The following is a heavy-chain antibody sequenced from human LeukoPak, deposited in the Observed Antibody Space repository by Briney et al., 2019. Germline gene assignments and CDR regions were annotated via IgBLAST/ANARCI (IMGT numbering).Heavy chain of an antibody. D-gene: IGHD4-11*01. CDR2: ISSSSSYI. V-gene: IGHV3-21*01. CDR1: GFTFSSYS. CDR3: AREMDYSIDY. Sequence: TGGSLRLSCAASGFTFSSYSMNWGRQAPGKGLEWLSSISSSSSYIYYADSVKGRFTISRDSTKNSLYPQINSLRSEETGVYYCAREMDYSIDYWGQGTLVTVSS. J-gene: IGHJ4*02.